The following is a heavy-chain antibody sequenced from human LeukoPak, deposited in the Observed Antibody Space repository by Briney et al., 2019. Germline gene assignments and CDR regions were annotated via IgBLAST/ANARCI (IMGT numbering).Heavy chain of an antibody. CDR1: GGSFSSSTYF. CDR2: IYYSGST. D-gene: IGHD3-22*01. V-gene: IGHV4-39*01. Sequence: SETLSLTCTVSGGSFSSSTYFWGWIRQPPGKGLEWIGSIYYSGSTYYNPSLKSRVTISVDTSKNQFSLKLSSVTAADTAVYYYARQPGVYYYDSSVYKDGDYWGQGTLVTVSS. CDR3: ARQPGVYYYDSSVYKDGDY. J-gene: IGHJ4*02.